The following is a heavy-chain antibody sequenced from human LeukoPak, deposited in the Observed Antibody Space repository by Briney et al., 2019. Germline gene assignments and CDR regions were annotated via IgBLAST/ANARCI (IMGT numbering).Heavy chain of an antibody. Sequence: SETLSLTCTVSGDSFTSVTDYWAWIRQPPGKGLEWIATGDYSGGTYYNPSLESRVAISADMSKNQISLQLTSVTGADTAVYYCARVEYQLLGFDYWGQGTLVTVSS. CDR3: ARVEYQLLGFDY. J-gene: IGHJ4*02. CDR2: GDYSGGT. D-gene: IGHD2-2*01. V-gene: IGHV4-39*07. CDR1: GDSFTSVTDY.